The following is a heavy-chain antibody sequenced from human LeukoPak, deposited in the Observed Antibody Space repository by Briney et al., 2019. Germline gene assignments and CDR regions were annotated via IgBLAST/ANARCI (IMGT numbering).Heavy chain of an antibody. CDR1: GFTFGDYA. Sequence: GRSLRLSCTASGFTFGDYAMSWVRQAPRKGLEWVGFIRSKAYGGTTEYAASVKGRFTISRDDSKSIAYLQMNSLKTEVTAVYYCTRDPDPLGYCSSTSCYPWRQGTLVTVSS. CDR3: TRDPDPLGYCSSTSCYP. D-gene: IGHD2-2*01. J-gene: IGHJ5*02. CDR2: IRSKAYGGTT. V-gene: IGHV3-49*04.